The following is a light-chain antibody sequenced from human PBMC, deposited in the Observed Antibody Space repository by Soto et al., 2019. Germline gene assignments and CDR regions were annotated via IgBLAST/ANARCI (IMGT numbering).Light chain of an antibody. Sequence: QSALTQPASVSGSPGQSITISCTGTSSDVGGYNYVSWYQQHPGKAPKLMIYEVSNRPSGVSNRFSGSKSVNTASLTISGLQAEDEADYYCSSYTSSSIEYVFGTGTKLTVL. CDR1: SSDVGGYNY. J-gene: IGLJ1*01. V-gene: IGLV2-14*01. CDR2: EVS. CDR3: SSYTSSSIEYV.